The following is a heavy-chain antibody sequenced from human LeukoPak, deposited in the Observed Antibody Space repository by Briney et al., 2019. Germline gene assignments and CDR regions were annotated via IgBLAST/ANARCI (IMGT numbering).Heavy chain of an antibody. CDR2: ILYDGTNK. CDR3: ARGWPPDY. Sequence: GGSLRLSCAASGLTFSGYAMQWVRQAPGKGLEWVAVILYDGTNKYYADSVKGRFTISRDNSKSTLYLQMNSLRPEDTAVYYCARGWPPDYWGQGTLVTVSS. J-gene: IGHJ4*02. D-gene: IGHD5-24*01. CDR1: GLTFSGYA. V-gene: IGHV3-30-3*01.